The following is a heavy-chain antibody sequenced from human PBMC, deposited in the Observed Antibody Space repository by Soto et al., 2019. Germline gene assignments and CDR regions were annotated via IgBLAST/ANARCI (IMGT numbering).Heavy chain of an antibody. CDR3: ARYYGDYVLYYGMDV. CDR1: GYTFTNYD. CDR2: MNLNSGNT. V-gene: IGHV1-8*01. J-gene: IGHJ6*02. Sequence: ASVKVSCKSSGYTFTNYDIHWVRQATGQGLEWMGWMNLNSGNTGYAQKFQGRVTMTRNTSISTAYMELSSLRSEDTAVYYCARYYGDYVLYYGMDVWGQGTTVTVSS. D-gene: IGHD4-17*01.